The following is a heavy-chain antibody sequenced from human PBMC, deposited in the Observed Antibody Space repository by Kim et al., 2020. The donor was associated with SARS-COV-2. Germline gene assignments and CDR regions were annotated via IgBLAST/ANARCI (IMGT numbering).Heavy chain of an antibody. J-gene: IGHJ3*02. Sequence: QGRVTITADKSTSTAYMELSSLRSEDTAVYYCARDYVGAAAAQGYDAFDIWGQGTMVTVSS. V-gene: IGHV1-69*04. CDR3: ARDYVGAAAAQGYDAFDI. D-gene: IGHD6-13*01.